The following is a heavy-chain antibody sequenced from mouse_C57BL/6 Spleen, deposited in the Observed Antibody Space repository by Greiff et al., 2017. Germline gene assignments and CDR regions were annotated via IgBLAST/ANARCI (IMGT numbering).Heavy chain of an antibody. Sequence: VQLQQSGAELVRPGASVKLSCTASGFNIKDYYMHWVKQRPEQGLEWIGRIDPEDGDPEYAPKFQGKATMPADTSSNTAYLQPSSLTSEDTAVYYSTTPGSSYYFDYWGQGTTLTGSS. CDR3: TTPGSSYYFDY. CDR2: IDPEDGDP. J-gene: IGHJ2*01. CDR1: GFNIKDYY. V-gene: IGHV14-1*01. D-gene: IGHD1-1*01.